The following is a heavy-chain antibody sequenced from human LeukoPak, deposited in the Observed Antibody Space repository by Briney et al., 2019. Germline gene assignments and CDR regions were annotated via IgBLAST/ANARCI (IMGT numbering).Heavy chain of an antibody. CDR1: GGPISSSNG. Sequence: SETLSLTCAVSGGPISSSNGWSWVRQPPGKGLEWIGEIYYSGRTNYNPSLKSRVTISVDKSKTQFSLKLSSVTAADTAVYYCARVVAAMVDYWGQGTLVTVSS. CDR2: IYYSGRT. D-gene: IGHD2-15*01. J-gene: IGHJ4*02. V-gene: IGHV4-4*02. CDR3: ARVVAAMVDY.